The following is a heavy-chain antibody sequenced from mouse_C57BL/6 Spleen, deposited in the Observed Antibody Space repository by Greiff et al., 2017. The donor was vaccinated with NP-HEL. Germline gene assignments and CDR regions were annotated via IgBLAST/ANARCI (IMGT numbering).Heavy chain of an antibody. Sequence: QVQLQQSGAELVRPGTSVKMSCKASGYTFTNYWTGWAKQRPGHGLEWIGDIYPGGGYTNYNEKFKGKATLTADKSSSTAYMQFSSLTSEDSAIYYCARSDSNYDYAMDYWGQGTSVTVSS. CDR1: GYTFTNYW. J-gene: IGHJ4*01. V-gene: IGHV1-63*01. D-gene: IGHD2-5*01. CDR2: IYPGGGYT. CDR3: ARSDSNYDYAMDY.